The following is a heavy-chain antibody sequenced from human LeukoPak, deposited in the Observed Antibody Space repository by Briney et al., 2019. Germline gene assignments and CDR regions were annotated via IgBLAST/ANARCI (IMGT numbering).Heavy chain of an antibody. Sequence: SGGSLRLSCAASGVTFSSYWMHWVRQAPGKGLVWVSRINSDGSSTSYADSPRRRFTISRDNDKNTMYLQMKSPRAEDRAVYYCVNELLGYCSGGSCENPGYWGQGNLVTVSS. J-gene: IGHJ4*02. V-gene: IGHV3-74*01. CDR3: VNELLGYCSGGSCENPGY. CDR2: INSDGSST. CDR1: GVTFSSYW. D-gene: IGHD2-15*01.